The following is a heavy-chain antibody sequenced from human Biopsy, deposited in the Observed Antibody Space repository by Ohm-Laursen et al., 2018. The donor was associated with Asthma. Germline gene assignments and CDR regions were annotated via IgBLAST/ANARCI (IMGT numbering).Heavy chain of an antibody. V-gene: IGHV1-69*01. CDR2: IIPISLTP. D-gene: IGHD3-22*01. CDR1: RDIFSSYG. CDR3: ARDPSYFDPSVEGWHL. Sequence: GSSVKVSCKGSRDIFSSYGFSWVRQAPGQGLEWMGGIIPISLTPSYARRFRGRVTISADEYTRTAYMELSSLRSEDTAVYYFARDPSYFDPSVEGWHLWGQGTMVTVSS. J-gene: IGHJ3*01.